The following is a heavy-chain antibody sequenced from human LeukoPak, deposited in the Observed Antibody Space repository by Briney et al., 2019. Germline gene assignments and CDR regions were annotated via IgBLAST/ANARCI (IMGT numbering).Heavy chain of an antibody. CDR2: ISAYNGNT. CDR1: GYTXTSYG. Sequence: GASVKVSCKASGYTXTSYGISWVRQAPGQGLEWMGWISAYNGNTKYVQNLQGRVTMTTDSSTSTAYMELRSLTSDDTAVYYCARWYCGGGSCYSYYYGMDVWGQGTTVTVSS. V-gene: IGHV1-18*01. D-gene: IGHD2-15*01. CDR3: ARWYCGGGSCYSYYYGMDV. J-gene: IGHJ6*02.